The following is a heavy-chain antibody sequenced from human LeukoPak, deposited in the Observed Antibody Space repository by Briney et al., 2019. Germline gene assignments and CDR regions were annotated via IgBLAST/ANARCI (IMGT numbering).Heavy chain of an antibody. V-gene: IGHV4-59*01. J-gene: IGHJ5*02. CDR1: GGSITGYY. D-gene: IGHD4-17*01. Sequence: SETLSLTCTVSGGSITGYYWTWIRQPPGKGLEWIGYISDSGSTNYNPSLKSRVTMSVDSANTDFSLRLNSVTAADTAVYYCARVFRGAVTSNWFDPWGQGTLVTVSS. CDR2: ISDSGST. CDR3: ARVFRGAVTSNWFDP.